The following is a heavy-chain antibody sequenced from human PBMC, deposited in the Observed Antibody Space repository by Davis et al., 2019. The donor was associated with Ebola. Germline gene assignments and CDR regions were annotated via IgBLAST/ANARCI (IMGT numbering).Heavy chain of an antibody. Sequence: GESLKPSCAASGFTSSSYEMNWVRQAPGKGPEWVSYISSSGSTIYYPDSVKRRFTISRDHTKNSLYLQMNSLRDEDTAVYYCARVGDYGDYPLHFDYWGQGTLVTVSS. V-gene: IGHV3-48*03. D-gene: IGHD4-17*01. CDR1: GFTSSSYE. J-gene: IGHJ4*02. CDR2: ISSSGSTI. CDR3: ARVGDYGDYPLHFDY.